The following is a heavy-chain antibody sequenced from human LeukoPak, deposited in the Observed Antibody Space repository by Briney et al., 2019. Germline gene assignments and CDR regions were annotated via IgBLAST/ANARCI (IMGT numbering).Heavy chain of an antibody. CDR2: ISYDGTNK. D-gene: IGHD7-27*01. CDR3: AKEGTGFYYYYGLDV. Sequence: GRSLRLSCAASGFTFSSYGMHWVRQAPGKGLEWVAVISYDGTNKYYADSVKGRFTISRDNSKITLYLQMNSLRAEDTTVYYCAKEGTGFYYYYGLDVWGQGTTVTVSS. CDR1: GFTFSSYG. V-gene: IGHV3-30*18. J-gene: IGHJ6*02.